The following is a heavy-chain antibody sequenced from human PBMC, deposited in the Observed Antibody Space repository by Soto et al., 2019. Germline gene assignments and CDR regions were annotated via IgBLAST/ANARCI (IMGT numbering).Heavy chain of an antibody. J-gene: IGHJ4*02. CDR2: IYYSGNA. V-gene: IGHV4-31*03. Sequence: QVQLQESGPRLVKPSQTLSLTCIVSGGSISSGDYYWSWIRQHLGKVLEWIGYIYYSGNAYYNPSLKSRVTMSVDTSKNQFSLKLSSVTAADTAIYFCARDVSSKWHYFDYWGQGTLVTVSS. D-gene: IGHD6-13*01. CDR1: GGSISSGDYY. CDR3: ARDVSSKWHYFDY.